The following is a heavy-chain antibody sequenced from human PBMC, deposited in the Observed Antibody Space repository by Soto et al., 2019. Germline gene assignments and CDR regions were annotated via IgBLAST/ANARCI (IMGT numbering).Heavy chain of an antibody. CDR3: ARDQFVPIAVAKNDAFDI. J-gene: IGHJ3*02. V-gene: IGHV3-21*01. D-gene: IGHD6-19*01. CDR2: ISSSSSYI. Sequence: LRLSCAASGFPFSSYSMNWVRQAPGKGLEWVSSISSSSSYIYYADSVKGRFTISRDNAKNSLYLQMNSLRAEDTAVYYCARDQFVPIAVAKNDAFDIWGQGTMVTVSS. CDR1: GFPFSSYS.